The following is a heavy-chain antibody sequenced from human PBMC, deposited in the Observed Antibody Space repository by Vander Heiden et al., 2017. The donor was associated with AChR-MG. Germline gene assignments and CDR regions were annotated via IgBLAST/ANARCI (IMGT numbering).Heavy chain of an antibody. CDR2: IYWDDDK. Sequence: QITLKESGPTLVKPTQTLTLTCTFSGFSLSTSGVGVGWIRQPPGKALEWLALIYWDDDKRYSPSLKSRLTITKDTSKNQVVLTMTNMDPVDTATYYCAHRRSIQLERLNYNWFDPWGQGTLVTVSS. V-gene: IGHV2-5*02. CDR3: AHRRSIQLERLNYNWFDP. J-gene: IGHJ5*02. CDR1: GFSLSTSGVG. D-gene: IGHD1-1*01.